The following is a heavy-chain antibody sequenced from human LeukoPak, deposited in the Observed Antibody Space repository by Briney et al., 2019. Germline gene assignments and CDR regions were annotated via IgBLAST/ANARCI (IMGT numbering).Heavy chain of an antibody. CDR1: VFTVSTNY. CDR3: ARVGNHFHWYLDL. J-gene: IGHJ2*01. D-gene: IGHD3-10*01. CDR2: LYSGSDT. V-gene: IGHV3-53*01. Sequence: PRGSLRLSCAASVFTVSTNYMNWVRQAPGKGLEWVSILYSGSDTYYADSVKGRFTIARDSSKNILSLQMNNLRAEDTAVYYCARVGNHFHWYLDLWGRGTLVTVSS.